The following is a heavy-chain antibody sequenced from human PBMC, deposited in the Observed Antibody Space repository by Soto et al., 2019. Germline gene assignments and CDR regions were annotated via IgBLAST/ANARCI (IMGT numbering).Heavy chain of an antibody. J-gene: IGHJ4*02. CDR3: ARYGSGSYYPTTFDY. CDR1: GGSISSGAYY. V-gene: IGHV4-31*03. Sequence: QVQLQESGPGLVKPSQTLSLTCTVSGGSISSGAYYWSWIRQHPGKGLECIGYIYYSGSTYYNPSLKSRVTIPVDTSENQFSIKLSSVTAADTAVYYCARYGSGSYYPTTFDYWGQGTLVTVSS. D-gene: IGHD3-10*01. CDR2: IYYSGST.